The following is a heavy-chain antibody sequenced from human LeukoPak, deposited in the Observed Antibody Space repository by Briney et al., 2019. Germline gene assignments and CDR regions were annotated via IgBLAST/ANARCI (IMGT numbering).Heavy chain of an antibody. CDR3: SRENGAFSPFGY. D-gene: IGHD2-8*01. CDR1: GGSITSTNW. CDR2: VSLSGLT. Sequence: SETLSLTCGVSGGSITSTNWWSWVRQPPGQGLGWIGEVSLSGLTNYNPSLSSRIIMALDTSKNHLSLHLTSVTAADTAVYYCSRENGAFSPFGYWGQGYLVTVLS. V-gene: IGHV4-4*02. J-gene: IGHJ4*02.